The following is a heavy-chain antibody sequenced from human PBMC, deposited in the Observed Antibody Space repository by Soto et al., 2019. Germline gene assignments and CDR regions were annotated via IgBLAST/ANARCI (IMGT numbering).Heavy chain of an antibody. J-gene: IGHJ4*02. D-gene: IGHD4-17*01. V-gene: IGHV4-30-4*01. CDR2: IYYRGNT. CDR3: TRGHDYGGDSEPFDF. CDR1: GGSISSGDSY. Sequence: SETLSLTCTVSGGSISSGDSYWGWIRQPPGKGLEWIGYIYYRGNTFYNPSLKSRVTISVDTSKNQFSLKLNSLTAADTAVYYCTRGHDYGGDSEPFDFWGQGTLVTVSS.